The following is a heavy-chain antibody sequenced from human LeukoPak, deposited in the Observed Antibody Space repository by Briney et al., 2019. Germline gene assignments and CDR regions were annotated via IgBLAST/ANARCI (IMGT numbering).Heavy chain of an antibody. Sequence: SETLSLTCTVSGASISSGGYYWSWIRQHPGKGLEWIGYIYYTGSTYYNPSLRSRIFISVDTARNQFSLQLRSVTAADTAVYYCASHCSGGTCYRYSFDYWGQGTQVTVSS. CDR1: GASISSGGYY. CDR2: IYYTGST. V-gene: IGHV4-31*03. CDR3: ASHCSGGTCYRYSFDY. D-gene: IGHD2-15*01. J-gene: IGHJ4*02.